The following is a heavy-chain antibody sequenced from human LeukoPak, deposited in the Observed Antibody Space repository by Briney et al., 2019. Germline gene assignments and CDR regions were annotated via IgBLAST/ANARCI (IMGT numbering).Heavy chain of an antibody. CDR3: ARVTGYVMEDYFDY. D-gene: IGHD6-13*01. J-gene: IGHJ4*02. CDR2: VYYSGST. Sequence: SETLSLTCTVSGGSISSYYWSWIRQPPGKGLEWIGYVYYSGSTNYNPSLKSRVTISVDTSKNQFSLRLSSVTAADTAVYYCARVTGYVMEDYFDYWGQGTLVTVSS. V-gene: IGHV4-59*01. CDR1: GGSISSYY.